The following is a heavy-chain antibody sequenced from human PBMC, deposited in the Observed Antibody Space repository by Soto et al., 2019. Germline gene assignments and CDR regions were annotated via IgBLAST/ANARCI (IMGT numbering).Heavy chain of an antibody. CDR3: ARVDCSPSDCYNLYYGRDV. Sequence: WGSLRLSCAASGFTFSSYGMTWFRQAPGKGLEWVADMNQNGGEKYYLDSVKGRFTISRDNARASLFLQMNSLRVEDTGIYYCARVDCSPSDCYNLYYGRDVWGQGTTVTVSS. CDR1: GFTFSSYG. V-gene: IGHV3-7*04. CDR2: MNQNGGEK. J-gene: IGHJ6*02. D-gene: IGHD2-2*02.